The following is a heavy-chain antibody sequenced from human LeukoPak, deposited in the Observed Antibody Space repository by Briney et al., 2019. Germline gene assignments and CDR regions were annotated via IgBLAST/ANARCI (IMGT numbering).Heavy chain of an antibody. J-gene: IGHJ5*02. D-gene: IGHD3-10*01. CDR1: GFTFSSYS. CDR2: ISRTSNTI. Sequence: GSLRLSCAASGFTFSSYSMNWVRQAPGKGLEWVSYISRTSNTIYYADSVKGRLTISRDNAKNSLYLQINSLRDEDTAVYYCARGNYGSGSYYNKNWFDPWGQGTLVTVSS. CDR3: ARGNYGSGSYYNKNWFDP. V-gene: IGHV3-48*02.